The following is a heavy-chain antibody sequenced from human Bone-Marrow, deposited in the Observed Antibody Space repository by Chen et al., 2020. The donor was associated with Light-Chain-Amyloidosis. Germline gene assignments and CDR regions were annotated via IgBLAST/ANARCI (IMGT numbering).Heavy chain of an antibody. D-gene: IGHD1-26*01. Sequence: QVQLVQSGAEVQKPGSSVKVSCKASGGTFSSYAISWVRQAPGQGLEWMGGIIPIFGTANYAQKFQGRVTITADESTSTAYMELSSLRSEDTAVYYCARPDLGIVGATMAYYYGMDVWGQGTTVTVSS. CDR3: ARPDLGIVGATMAYYYGMDV. J-gene: IGHJ6*02. V-gene: IGHV1-69*01. CDR1: GGTFSSYA. CDR2: IIPIFGTA.